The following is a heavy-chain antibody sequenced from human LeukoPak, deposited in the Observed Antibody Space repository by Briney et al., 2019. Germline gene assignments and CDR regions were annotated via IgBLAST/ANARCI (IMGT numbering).Heavy chain of an antibody. V-gene: IGHV4-39*07. J-gene: IGHJ5*02. Sequence: SETLSFTCTVSGVSISSSNYYWGWIRQPPGKGLEWIGTIYYSGSTYYNPSLKSRVTISVDTSKNQFSLKLSSVTAADTAVYYCARDLVGATWFDPWGQGTLVTVSS. D-gene: IGHD1-26*01. CDR3: ARDLVGATWFDP. CDR2: IYYSGST. CDR1: GVSISSSNYY.